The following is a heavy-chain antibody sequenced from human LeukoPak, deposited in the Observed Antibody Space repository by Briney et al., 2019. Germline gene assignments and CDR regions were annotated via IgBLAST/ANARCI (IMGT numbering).Heavy chain of an antibody. V-gene: IGHV3-66*01. D-gene: IGHD2-15*01. CDR1: GFTVSSNY. CDR2: IYSGGST. CDR3: ARDVLPYCSGGSCTIDY. Sequence: GESLKISCAASGFTVSSNYMSWVRQAPGKGLEWVSVIYSGGSTYYADSVKGTFTISRDNSKNTLYLQMNSLRAEDTAVYYCARDVLPYCSGGSCTIDYWGPGNLGTVSS. J-gene: IGHJ4*02.